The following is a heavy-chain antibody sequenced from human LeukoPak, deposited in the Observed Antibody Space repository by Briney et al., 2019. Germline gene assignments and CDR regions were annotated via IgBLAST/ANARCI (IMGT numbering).Heavy chain of an antibody. CDR2: IKQDGSEK. CDR3: ARLTQLARGRY. CDR1: GFTFSSYG. J-gene: IGHJ4*02. Sequence: GGSLRLSCAASGFTFSSYGMSWVRQAPGKGLEWVANIKQDGSEKYYVDSVKGRFTVSRDNAENSLYLQMSSLRAEDTAVYYCARLTQLARGRYWGQGTRVTVSS. D-gene: IGHD6-6*01. V-gene: IGHV3-7*03.